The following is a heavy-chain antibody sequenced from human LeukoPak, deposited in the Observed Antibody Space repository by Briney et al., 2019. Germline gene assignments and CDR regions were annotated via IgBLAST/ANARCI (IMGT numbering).Heavy chain of an antibody. CDR1: GGSISSHY. J-gene: IGHJ6*03. V-gene: IGHV4-59*08. CDR2: IYYSGST. D-gene: IGHD4-11*01. CDR3: ARLTVTTFTPYYYYYMDV. Sequence: SETLSLTCTVSGGSISSHYWSWIRQPPGKGLEWIGYIYYSGSTNYNPSLKSRVTISVDTSKNQFSLKLSSVTAADTAVYYCARLTVTTFTPYYYYYMDVWGKGTTVTVSS.